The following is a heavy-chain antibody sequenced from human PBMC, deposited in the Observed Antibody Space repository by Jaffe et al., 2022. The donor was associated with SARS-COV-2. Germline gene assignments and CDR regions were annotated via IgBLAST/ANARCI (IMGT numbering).Heavy chain of an antibody. Sequence: QVQLVESGGGVVQPGRSLRLSCAASGFTFSSYGMHWVRQAPGKGLEWVAVISYDGSNKYYADSVKGRFTISRDNSKNTLYLQMNSLRAEDTAVYYCAKDRFAATHSAGYYYYGMDVWGQGTTVTVSS. CDR3: AKDRFAATHSAGYYYYGMDV. V-gene: IGHV3-30*18. CDR2: ISYDGSNK. CDR1: GFTFSSYG. D-gene: IGHD2-15*01. J-gene: IGHJ6*02.